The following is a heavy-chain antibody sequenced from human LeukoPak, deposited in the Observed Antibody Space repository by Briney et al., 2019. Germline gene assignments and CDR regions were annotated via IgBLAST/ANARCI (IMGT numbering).Heavy chain of an antibody. J-gene: IGHJ3*02. CDR2: IYPGDSEN. D-gene: IGHD1-26*01. Sequence: GESLKISCKGSGYCFTSYWIGWVREMPGKGLEWMGIIYPGDSENRSSKSFQGQVTISADNSISTAYLQWSSLEASDTGRYYCARHDGGSPENDAVDIWGQGRMVTVSS. V-gene: IGHV5-51*01. CDR1: GYCFTSYW. CDR3: ARHDGGSPENDAVDI.